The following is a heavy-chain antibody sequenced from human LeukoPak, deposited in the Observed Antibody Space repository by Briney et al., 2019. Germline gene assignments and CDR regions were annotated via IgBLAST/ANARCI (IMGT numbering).Heavy chain of an antibody. Sequence: GGSLRLSCAASGFTFSSYWMHWVRQAPGKGLVWVSRINSDGRSTSNADSVKGRFTIPRDNAKKTLYLQMNSLRAEDTAVYYCARSSATDFDYWGQGTLVTVSS. CDR1: GFTFSSYW. CDR2: INSDGRST. D-gene: IGHD3-10*01. J-gene: IGHJ4*02. CDR3: ARSSATDFDY. V-gene: IGHV3-74*01.